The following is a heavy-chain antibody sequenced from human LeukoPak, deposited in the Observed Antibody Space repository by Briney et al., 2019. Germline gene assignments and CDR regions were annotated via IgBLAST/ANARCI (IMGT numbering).Heavy chain of an antibody. D-gene: IGHD3-10*01. CDR1: GGSFSGYY. CDR2: INHSGTT. Sequence: SETLSLTCAVYGGSFSGYYWRWIRHPPGGGLEWIGEINHSGTTNYHPSLKSRVTKIENTSKKQLSLKLGSVTAADTAVYYCARETRTEISGSYYIVYWGEGDLVTVSS. J-gene: IGHJ4*02. V-gene: IGHV4-34*01. CDR3: ARETRTEISGSYYIVY.